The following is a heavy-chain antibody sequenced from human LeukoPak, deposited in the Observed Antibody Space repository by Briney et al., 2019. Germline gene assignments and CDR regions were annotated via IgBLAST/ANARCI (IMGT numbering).Heavy chain of an antibody. CDR3: ARSRQWLEFDY. V-gene: IGHV4-31*03. D-gene: IGHD6-19*01. CDR1: GGSISSGGYY. J-gene: IGHJ4*02. Sequence: SSETLSLTCTVSGGSISSGGYYWSWIRQHPGKGLEWIGYIYYSGSTYYNPSLKSRVTISVDTSKNQFSLKLSSVTAADTAVYYCARSRQWLEFDYWGQGTLVTVSS. CDR2: IYYSGST.